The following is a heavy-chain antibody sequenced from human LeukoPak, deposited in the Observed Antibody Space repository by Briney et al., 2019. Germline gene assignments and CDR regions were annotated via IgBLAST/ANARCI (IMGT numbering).Heavy chain of an antibody. CDR2: ISSSSSYI. D-gene: IGHD1-14*01. Sequence: GGSLRLSCAASGFTFSSYSMNWVRQAPGKGLEWVSSISSSSSYIYYADSVKGRFTISRDNAKNSLYLQMNSLRAEDTAVYYCARVFSEQPPNKDDYWGQGTLVTVSS. V-gene: IGHV3-21*01. J-gene: IGHJ4*02. CDR1: GFTFSSYS. CDR3: ARVFSEQPPNKDDY.